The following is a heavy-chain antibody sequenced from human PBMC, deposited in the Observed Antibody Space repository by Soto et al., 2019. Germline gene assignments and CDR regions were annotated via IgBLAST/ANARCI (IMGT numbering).Heavy chain of an antibody. Sequence: QITLKESGPTLVKPTQTLTLTCTCSGFSVKTSGVGVGWIRQPPGKTLEWLALIYWNDFKRYTPSLESRLTIPRDTPKTQLVLTVPNVDPADTATYYCAHSGGYNGYEGPPLYEMDVWGQGTTVTVSS. CDR2: IYWNDFK. V-gene: IGHV2-5*01. J-gene: IGHJ6*02. CDR3: AHSGGYNGYEGPPLYEMDV. CDR1: GFSVKTSGVG. D-gene: IGHD5-12*01.